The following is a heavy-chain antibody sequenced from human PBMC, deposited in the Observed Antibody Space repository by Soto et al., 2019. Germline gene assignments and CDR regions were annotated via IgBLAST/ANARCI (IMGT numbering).Heavy chain of an antibody. CDR3: ARDYWSGDRYYYGMDV. D-gene: IGHD3-3*01. J-gene: IGHJ6*02. CDR1: GYTFTGYY. V-gene: IGHV1-2*02. Sequence: ASVKVSCKASGYTFTGYYIHWVRQAPGQRLEWMGYINPNSGGPNYAQKFQGRVTMTRDTSISTAYMELSRLRSDDTAIYFCARDYWSGDRYYYGMDVWGQGTTVTVSS. CDR2: INPNSGGP.